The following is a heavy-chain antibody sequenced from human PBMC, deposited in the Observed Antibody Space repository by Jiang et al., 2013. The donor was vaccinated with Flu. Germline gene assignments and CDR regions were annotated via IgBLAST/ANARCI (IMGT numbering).Heavy chain of an antibody. D-gene: IGHD5-24*01. CDR1: GGSFSGYY. V-gene: IGHV4-34*01. J-gene: IGHJ4*02. Sequence: LLKPSETLSLTCAVYGGSFSGYYWSWIRQPPGKGLEWIGEINHSGSTNYNPSLKSRVTISVDTSKNQFSLKLSSVTAADTAVYYCARKATIQPQYYFDYWGQGTLVTVSS. CDR3: ARKATIQPQYYFDY. CDR2: INHSGST.